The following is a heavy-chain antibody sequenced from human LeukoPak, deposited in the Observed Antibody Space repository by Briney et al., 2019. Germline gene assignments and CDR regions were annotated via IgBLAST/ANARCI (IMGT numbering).Heavy chain of an antibody. V-gene: IGHV3-23*01. Sequence: GGSLRLSCAASGFSFSTYGMSWVRQAPGKGLEWVSAISGSGGSTNYADSVKGRFTISRDNSKNTLYLQMNSLRAEDTAVYYCAKGSARRWFWYFDYWGQGTLVTVSS. CDR1: GFSFSTYG. J-gene: IGHJ4*02. D-gene: IGHD4-23*01. CDR3: AKGSARRWFWYFDY. CDR2: ISGSGGST.